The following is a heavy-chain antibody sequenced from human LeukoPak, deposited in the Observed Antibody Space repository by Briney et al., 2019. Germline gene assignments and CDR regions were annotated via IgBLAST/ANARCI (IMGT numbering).Heavy chain of an antibody. J-gene: IGHJ4*02. CDR3: AREASGSSDFDY. V-gene: IGHV4-30-4*01. D-gene: IGHD3-10*01. CDR2: IYYSGST. Sequence: SETLSLTCTVSGGSISSSDYYWSWIRQPPGKGLEWIGYIYYSGSTYYNPSLKSRVTISVDTSKNQFSLKLSPVTAADTAVYYCAREASGSSDFDYWGQGTLVTVSS. CDR1: GGSISSSDYY.